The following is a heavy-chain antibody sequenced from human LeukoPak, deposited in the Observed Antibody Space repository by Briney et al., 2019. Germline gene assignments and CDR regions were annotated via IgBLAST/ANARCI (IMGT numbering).Heavy chain of an antibody. CDR1: GFTFSSYE. V-gene: IGHV3-48*03. CDR3: ARDALRGPLVGSYYYYMDV. CDR2: ISSSGSTI. D-gene: IGHD3-10*01. J-gene: IGHJ6*03. Sequence: GGSLRLSCAASGFTFSSYEMNWVRQAPGKGLEWVSYISSSGSTIYYADSVKGRFTISRDNAKNSLYLQMNSLRAEDTAVYYCARDALRGPLVGSYYYYMDVWGKGTTVTISS.